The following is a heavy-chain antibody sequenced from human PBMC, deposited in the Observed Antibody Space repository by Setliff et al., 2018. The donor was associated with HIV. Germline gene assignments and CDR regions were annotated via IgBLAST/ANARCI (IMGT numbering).Heavy chain of an antibody. V-gene: IGHV4-39*01. CDR3: ARSRGYSYGYGLDY. CDR2: IYYSGST. D-gene: IGHD5-18*01. J-gene: IGHJ4*02. CDR1: GGSISSSSYY. Sequence: KPSETLSLTCTVSGGSISSSSYYWGWIRQPPGKGLEWIGSIYYSGSTYYNPSLKSRVTISVDTSKNQFSLKLSSVTAADTAVYYCARSRGYSYGYGLDYWGQGTLVTVSS.